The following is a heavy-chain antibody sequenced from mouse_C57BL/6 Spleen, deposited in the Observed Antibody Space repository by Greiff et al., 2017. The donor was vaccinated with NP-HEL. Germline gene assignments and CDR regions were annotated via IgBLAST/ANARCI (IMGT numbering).Heavy chain of an antibody. CDR3: ARDSSGHVGFAY. D-gene: IGHD3-2*02. J-gene: IGHJ3*01. CDR1: GYAFSSSW. Sequence: VQLQQSGPELVKPGASVKISCKASGYAFSSSWMNWVKQRPGKGLEWIGRIYPGDGDTNYNGKFKGKATLTADKSSSTAYMQLSSLTSEDSAVYFCARDSSGHVGFAYWGQGTLVTVSA. V-gene: IGHV1-82*01. CDR2: IYPGDGDT.